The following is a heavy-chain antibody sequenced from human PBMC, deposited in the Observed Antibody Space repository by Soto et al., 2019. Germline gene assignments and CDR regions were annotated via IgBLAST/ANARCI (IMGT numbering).Heavy chain of an antibody. D-gene: IGHD6-13*01. J-gene: IGHJ6*02. V-gene: IGHV1-2*04. CDR1: GYTFTGYY. CDR2: INPNSGGT. Sequence: ASVKVSCKASGYTFTGYYMNWVRQAPGQGLEWMGWINPNSGGTNYAQKFQGWVTMTRDTSISTAYMELSRLRSDDTAVYYCARERYSSSWSGYYYYGMDVWGQGTTVTVSS. CDR3: ARERYSSSWSGYYYYGMDV.